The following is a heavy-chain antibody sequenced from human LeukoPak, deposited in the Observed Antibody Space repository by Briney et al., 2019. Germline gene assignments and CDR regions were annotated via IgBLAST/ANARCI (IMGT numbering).Heavy chain of an antibody. CDR2: ISSSSSYI. Sequence: GGSLRLSCAASGFTFSSYSMNWVRRAPGKGLEWVSSISSSSSYIYYADSVKGRFTISRDNAKNSLYLQMNSLRAEDTAVYYCARDQQVDPNWFDPWGQGTLVTVSS. CDR3: ARDQQVDPNWFDP. V-gene: IGHV3-21*01. CDR1: GFTFSSYS. J-gene: IGHJ5*02.